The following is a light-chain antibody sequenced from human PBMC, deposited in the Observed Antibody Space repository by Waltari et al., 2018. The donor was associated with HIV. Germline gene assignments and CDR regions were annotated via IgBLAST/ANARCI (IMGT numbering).Light chain of an antibody. J-gene: IGLJ2*01. CDR2: EVS. CDR1: SSDVGGYNY. CDR3: SSYTSSSVV. V-gene: IGLV2-14*01. Sequence: QSALTQPASVSGSPGQSLTISCTGTSSDVGGYNYVSWYQQHPGKAPKLMIYEVSKRPSGVSNRFSGSKAGNTASLTISGLQAEDEADYYCSSYTSSSVVFGGGTKLTVL.